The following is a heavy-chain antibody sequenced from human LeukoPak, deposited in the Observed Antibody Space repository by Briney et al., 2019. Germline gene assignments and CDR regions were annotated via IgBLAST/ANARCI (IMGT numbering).Heavy chain of an antibody. CDR3: AKDCRDPTCPIGY. CDR2: IRYDGSNK. CDR1: GFTFSSYG. Sequence: HPGGSLRLSCAASGFTFSSYGMHWVRQAPGKGLEWVAFIRYDGSNKYYADSVKGRFTISRDNSKNTLYLQMNSLRAEDTAVYYCAKDCRDPTCPIGYWGQGTLVTVSS. J-gene: IGHJ4*02. V-gene: IGHV3-30*02.